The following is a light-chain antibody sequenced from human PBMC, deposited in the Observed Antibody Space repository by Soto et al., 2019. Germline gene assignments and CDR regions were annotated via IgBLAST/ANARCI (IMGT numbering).Light chain of an antibody. CDR1: SSDVDDYRY. Sequence: QSALAQPRSVSGSPGQLLTISCTGTSSDVDDYRYVSWYQQYPGKAPKLVIYDGTKRPSGVPDRFSGSNSGNTASLTISGLQAEDEADYYCNSYTTLSNRVFGTGTKVTVL. J-gene: IGLJ1*01. CDR2: DGT. CDR3: NSYTTLSNRV. V-gene: IGLV2-11*01.